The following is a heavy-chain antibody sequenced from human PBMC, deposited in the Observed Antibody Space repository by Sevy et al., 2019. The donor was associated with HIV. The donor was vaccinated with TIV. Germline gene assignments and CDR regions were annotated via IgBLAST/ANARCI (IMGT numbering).Heavy chain of an antibody. CDR3: ARGSSGWPYYYYYGMDV. CDR2: ISAYNGNT. V-gene: IGHV1-18*01. Sequence: ASVKVSCKASGYTFTSYGISWVRQAPGQGLEWMGWISAYNGNTNYAQKLQGRVTMTTDTSTSTAYMDLRSLRSDDTAVYYCARGSSGWPYYYYYGMDVWGQGTTVTVSS. J-gene: IGHJ6*02. D-gene: IGHD6-19*01. CDR1: GYTFTSYG.